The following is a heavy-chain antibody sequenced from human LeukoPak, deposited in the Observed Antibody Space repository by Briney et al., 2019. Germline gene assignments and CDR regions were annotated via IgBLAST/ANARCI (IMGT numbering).Heavy chain of an antibody. J-gene: IGHJ4*02. V-gene: IGHV3-53*01. CDR3: ARSVWFGKPRDN. Sequence: TGGSLRLSCAASGFTVSSNYMSLVRQAPGKGLEWVSVIYSGGSTYYADSVKGRFTIPRDNSKNTLYLQMNSLRAEDTAVYYCARSVWFGKPRDNWGQGTLVTVSS. CDR2: IYSGGST. CDR1: GFTVSSNY. D-gene: IGHD3-10*01.